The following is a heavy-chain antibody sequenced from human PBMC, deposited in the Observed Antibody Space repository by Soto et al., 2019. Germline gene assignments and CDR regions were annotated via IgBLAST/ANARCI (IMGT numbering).Heavy chain of an antibody. CDR1: GYTFTGYY. V-gene: IGHV1-2*04. Sequence: QVQLVQSGAEVKKPGASVKVSCKASGYTFTGYYMHWVRQAPGQGLEWMGWINPNSGGTNYAQKFQGWVTMTKDTSISTAYMELSRLRSDDTAVYYCARDRAYCRGGSCYSMGSYDAFDIWGQGTMVTVSS. J-gene: IGHJ3*02. D-gene: IGHD2-15*01. CDR2: INPNSGGT. CDR3: ARDRAYCRGGSCYSMGSYDAFDI.